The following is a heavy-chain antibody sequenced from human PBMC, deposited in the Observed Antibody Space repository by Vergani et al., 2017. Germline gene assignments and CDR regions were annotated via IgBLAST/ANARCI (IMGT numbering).Heavy chain of an antibody. D-gene: IGHD2-2*01. CDR2: VNPEGTNT. Sequence: EVQLVESGGGLVQPGGSLRLSWEASGFTFSRHWMHWVRQAQGKGLVWVSRVNPEGTNTPYADSVKGRFTISRDNAKNMMYLQLNSLRDEDTAVYYCARDRGCATISCYFSGAFDYWGLGTLVSVSS. J-gene: IGHJ4*02. V-gene: IGHV3-74*01. CDR3: ARDRGCATISCYFSGAFDY. CDR1: GFTFSRHW.